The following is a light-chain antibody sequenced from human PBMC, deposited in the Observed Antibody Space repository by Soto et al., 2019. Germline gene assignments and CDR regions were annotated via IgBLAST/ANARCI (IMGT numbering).Light chain of an antibody. CDR3: QQYYSYPWT. J-gene: IGKJ1*01. Sequence: DIQMTQSPSSLSASVADIFTITCRASQSVRSHLNWYQQKPGKAPKLLIYAASTLQSGVPSRFSGSGSGTDFTLTISCLQSEDFATYYCQQYYSYPWTFGQGTKVDIK. CDR2: AAS. V-gene: IGKV1-39*01. CDR1: QSVRSH.